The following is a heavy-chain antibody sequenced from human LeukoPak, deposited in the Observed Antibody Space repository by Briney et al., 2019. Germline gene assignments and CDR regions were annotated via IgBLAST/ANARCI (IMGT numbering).Heavy chain of an antibody. CDR1: GASISSYF. CDR2: IYYSGST. Sequence: SETLSLTCTVSGASISSYFWTWIRQSPGKGLEWIGYIYYSGSTNYNPSLKSRVTISVDTSKNQFSLKLNSVTAADTAVYYCARYDYGSGYPGSWPDPWGQGTLVTVSS. D-gene: IGHD3-10*01. V-gene: IGHV4-59*08. CDR3: ARYDYGSGYPGSWPDP. J-gene: IGHJ5*02.